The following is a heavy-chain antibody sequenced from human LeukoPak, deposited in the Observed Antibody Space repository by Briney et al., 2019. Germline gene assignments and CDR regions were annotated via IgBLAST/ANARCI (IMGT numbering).Heavy chain of an antibody. CDR2: IYYTGTT. CDR3: ASHSGRAGAHFGFDA. CDR1: GGSISSYY. Sequence: PSETLPLTCTVSGGSISSYYWSWIRQRPGKGLDGIGYIYYTGTTDYNPSLKSRVTISVDTSKNQFSLRLSSVTAPDTAVYYCASHSGRAGAHFGFDAWGQGTMVTVSS. D-gene: IGHD1-26*01. J-gene: IGHJ3*01. V-gene: IGHV4-59*01.